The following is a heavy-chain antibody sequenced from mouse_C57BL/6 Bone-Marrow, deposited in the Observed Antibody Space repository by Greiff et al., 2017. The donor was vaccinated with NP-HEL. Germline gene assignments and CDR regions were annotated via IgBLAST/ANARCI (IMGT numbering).Heavy chain of an antibody. CDR2: INPNNGGT. D-gene: IGHD1-1*01. V-gene: IGHV1-18*01. CDR1: GYTFTDYN. Sequence: VQLKQSGPELVKPGASVKIPCKASGYTFTDYNMDWVKQSHGKSLEWIGDINPNNGGTIYNQKFKGKATLTVDKSSSTAYMELRSLTSEDTAVYYCARSSTVPYAMDYWGQGTSVTVSS. CDR3: ARSSTVPYAMDY. J-gene: IGHJ4*01.